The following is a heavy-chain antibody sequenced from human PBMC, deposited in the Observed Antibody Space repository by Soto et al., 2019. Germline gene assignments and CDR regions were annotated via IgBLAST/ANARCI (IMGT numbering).Heavy chain of an antibody. J-gene: IGHJ4*02. D-gene: IGHD3-10*02. V-gene: IGHV4-59*01. CDR1: GGSISSYY. CDR2: IYYSGST. Sequence: PSETLSLTCTVSGGSISSYYWSWIRQPPGKGLEWIGYIYYSGSTNYNPSLKSRVIISVDTSKNQFSLKLSSVTAADTAVYYCAGFLGRGTYVPAYWGQGPLVPVSS. CDR3: AGFLGRGTYVPAY.